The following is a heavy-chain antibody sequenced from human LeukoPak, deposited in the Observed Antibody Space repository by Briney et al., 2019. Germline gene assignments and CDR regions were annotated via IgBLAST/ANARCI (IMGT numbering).Heavy chain of an antibody. V-gene: IGHV1-2*02. J-gene: IGHJ5*02. CDR2: INPNSGGT. Sequence: ASVKVSCKVSGYTLTELSMHWVRQAPGQGLEWMGWINPNSGGTNYAQKFQGRVTMTRDTSISTAYMELSRLRSDDTAVYYCARASTITNWFDPWGQGTLVTVSS. D-gene: IGHD2/OR15-2a*01. CDR3: ARASTITNWFDP. CDR1: GYTLTELS.